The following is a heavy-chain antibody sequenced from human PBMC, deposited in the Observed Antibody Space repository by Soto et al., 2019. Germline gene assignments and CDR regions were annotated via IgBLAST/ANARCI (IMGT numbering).Heavy chain of an antibody. V-gene: IGHV3-74*01. Sequence: EVQLVESGGGLVQPGGSLRLSCAASGFTFSSYCMHWVRQAPGKGLVWVSRINSDGSSTSYADSVKGRFTISRDNAKNCVEPQKNSQRDEDTAVYYCKRDRHSSSHERAITEEYYFYYRDVWGEGTMVTV. CDR2: INSDGSST. CDR3: KRDRHSSSHERAITEEYYFYYRDV. J-gene: IGHJ6*03. D-gene: IGHD6-6*01. CDR1: GFTFSSYC.